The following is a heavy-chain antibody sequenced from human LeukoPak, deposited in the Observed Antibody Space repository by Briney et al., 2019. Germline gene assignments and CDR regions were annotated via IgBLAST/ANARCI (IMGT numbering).Heavy chain of an antibody. J-gene: IGHJ5*02. CDR2: ISYSGGT. V-gene: IGHV4-59*08. CDR1: GGSFSTYY. D-gene: IGHD2-8*01. Sequence: SETLSLTCAVYGGSFSTYYWGWIRQPPGKGLEWVGHISYSGGTKYNPSLQSRVTISIDTSKNQFSLNLSSVTAADTAVYYCARRVIMSAAGVPDTWLDPWGQGILVTVSS. CDR3: ARRVIMSAAGVPDTWLDP.